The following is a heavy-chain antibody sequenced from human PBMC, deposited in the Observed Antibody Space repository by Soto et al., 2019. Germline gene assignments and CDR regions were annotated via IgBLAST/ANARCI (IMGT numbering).Heavy chain of an antibody. CDR1: GSAFTNFE. Sequence: EVQLLESGGGLVQPGGSRRLSCTASGSAFTNFEMSWARQASGKGLEWVPFISVSGGETHYADSVKGRFTISRDNSKNTLYLQMNSLRVEDMAVYYCVKGGWLDDWGQGTLVTVSS. D-gene: IGHD6-19*01. CDR2: ISVSGGET. CDR3: VKGGWLDD. J-gene: IGHJ4*02. V-gene: IGHV3-23*01.